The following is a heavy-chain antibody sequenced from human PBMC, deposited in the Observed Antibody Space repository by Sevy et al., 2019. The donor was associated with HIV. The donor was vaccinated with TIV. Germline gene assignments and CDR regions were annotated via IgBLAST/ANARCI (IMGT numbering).Heavy chain of an antibody. CDR2: IYSGGST. V-gene: IGHV3-53*01. CDR1: GFTVSINY. CDR3: ASRYYYGSGSYYRWSWDV. Sequence: GGSLRLSCAASGFTVSINYMIWVRQAPGKGLEWVSVIYSGGSTYYADSVKGRFTISRDNSKNTLYLQMNSLRAEDTAVYYCASRYYYGSGSYYRWSWDVWGQGTTVTVSS. D-gene: IGHD3-10*01. J-gene: IGHJ6*02.